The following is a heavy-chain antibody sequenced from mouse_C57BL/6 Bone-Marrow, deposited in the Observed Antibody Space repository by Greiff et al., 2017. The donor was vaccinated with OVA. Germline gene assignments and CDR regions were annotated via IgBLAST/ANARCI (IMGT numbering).Heavy chain of an antibody. Sequence: QVQLKESGPGLVAPSQSLSITCTVSGFSLTSYAISWVRQPPGKGLEWLGVIWTGGGPNYNSALKSRLSISKDNSKSQVFLKMNSLQTDDTARYYCARKGLWLRRRDYWGQGTSVTVSS. CDR2: IWTGGGP. CDR1: GFSLTSYA. CDR3: ARKGLWLRRRDY. V-gene: IGHV2-9-1*01. D-gene: IGHD2-2*01. J-gene: IGHJ4*01.